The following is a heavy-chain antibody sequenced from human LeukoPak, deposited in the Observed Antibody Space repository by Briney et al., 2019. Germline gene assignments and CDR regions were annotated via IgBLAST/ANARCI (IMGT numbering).Heavy chain of an antibody. D-gene: IGHD3-16*02. CDR3: ARGSDFVWGSYRPYFDY. Sequence: GGSLRLSCVASAFTFRTYSMHWVRQAPGKGVEWVSSISGSTSYRYYADSVRGRFTISRDNAKNSLYLQMNSLRAEDTAVYYCARGSDFVWGSYRPYFDYWGQGTLVTVSS. J-gene: IGHJ4*02. V-gene: IGHV3-21*01. CDR2: ISGSTSYR. CDR1: AFTFRTYS.